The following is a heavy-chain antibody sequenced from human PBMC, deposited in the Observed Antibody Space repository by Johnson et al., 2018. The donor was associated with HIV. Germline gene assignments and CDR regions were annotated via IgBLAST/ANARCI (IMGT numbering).Heavy chain of an antibody. J-gene: IGHJ3*02. Sequence: EVQLVESGGGLVQPGGSLRLSCAASGFTFSSYWMSWVRQAPWKGLEWVANIKQDGSEKYYVDSVKGRFTISRDNAKNSLYLQMNSLRAEDTAVYYCARSILGFKGYNAFDIWGQGTMVTVSS. CDR3: ARSILGFKGYNAFDI. CDR2: IKQDGSEK. D-gene: IGHD3-16*02. CDR1: GFTFSSYW. V-gene: IGHV3-7*05.